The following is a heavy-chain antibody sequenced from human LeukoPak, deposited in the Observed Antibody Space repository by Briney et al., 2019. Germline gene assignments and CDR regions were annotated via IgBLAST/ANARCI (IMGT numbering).Heavy chain of an antibody. J-gene: IGHJ5*02. CDR3: ARQYYGSGSSRWFDP. CDR2: IYPGDSDT. Sequence: GESLQISCKGSGYSFTSYWIGWVRPMPGKGLEWMGIIYPGDSDTRYSPSFQGQVTISADKSLSTAYLQWSSLKASDTALYYCARQYYGSGSSRWFDPWGQGTLVTVSS. D-gene: IGHD3-10*01. CDR1: GYSFTSYW. V-gene: IGHV5-51*01.